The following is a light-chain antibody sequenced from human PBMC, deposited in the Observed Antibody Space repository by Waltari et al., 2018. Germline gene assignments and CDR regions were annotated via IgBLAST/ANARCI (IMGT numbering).Light chain of an antibody. Sequence: QSALTQPASVSGSPGQSITISCTGTSSDVGGYSLVSWSQQHPAKAPTFIIYEVPKRPSGVSNRFSGSKSGNTASLTISGLQAEDEADYYCCSYAGGDTLIFGGGTKLTVL. CDR2: EVP. CDR3: CSYAGGDTLI. V-gene: IGLV2-23*02. J-gene: IGLJ2*01. CDR1: SSDVGGYSL.